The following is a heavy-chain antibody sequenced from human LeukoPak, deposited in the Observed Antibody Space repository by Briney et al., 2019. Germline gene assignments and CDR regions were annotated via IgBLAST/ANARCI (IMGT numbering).Heavy chain of an antibody. CDR2: INGSGGRT. CDR3: AEAGDYYDSSGYSWYNWFDP. D-gene: IGHD3-22*01. Sequence: GGSLRLSCAASGCTFSSYAMTWVRQAPGKGLEWVSGINGSGGRTYYAVSVKGRFTISRDNSKNTLYLQMNSLRAEDTAVYYCAEAGDYYDSSGYSWYNWFDPWGQGTLVTVSS. V-gene: IGHV3-23*01. CDR1: GCTFSSYA. J-gene: IGHJ5*02.